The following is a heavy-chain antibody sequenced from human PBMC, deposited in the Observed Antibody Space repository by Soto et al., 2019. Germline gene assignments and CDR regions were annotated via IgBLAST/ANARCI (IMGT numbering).Heavy chain of an antibody. D-gene: IGHD4-17*01. V-gene: IGHV1-69*13. CDR1: GGTFSSYA. Sequence: SVKVSCKASGGTFSSYAISWVRQAPGQGLEWMGGIIPIFGTANYAQKFQGRVTITADESTSTAYMELSSLRSEDTAVYYCARTDYPLTYFDYWGQGTLVTVSS. J-gene: IGHJ4*02. CDR3: ARTDYPLTYFDY. CDR2: IIPIFGTA.